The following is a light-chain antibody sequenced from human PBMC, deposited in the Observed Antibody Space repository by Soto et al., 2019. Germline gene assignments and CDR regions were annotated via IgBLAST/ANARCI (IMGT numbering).Light chain of an antibody. V-gene: IGKV1-5*03. CDR2: KAS. Sequence: DIQMTQSPSTLSACVGDRVTITCRASQSISSWLAWYQQKPGKAPKLLIYKASSLESGVPSRSSGSGSGTEFTLTISILQPDDFATYYCQQYNSYSWTFGQGTKVDIK. J-gene: IGKJ1*01. CDR3: QQYNSYSWT. CDR1: QSISSW.